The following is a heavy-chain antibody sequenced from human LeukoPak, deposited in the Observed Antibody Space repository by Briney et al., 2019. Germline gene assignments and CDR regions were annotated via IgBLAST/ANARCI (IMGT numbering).Heavy chain of an antibody. CDR3: ARALRTTYYYYYMDV. CDR2: IIHSGST. CDR1: GGSFSGYY. J-gene: IGHJ6*03. D-gene: IGHD1-14*01. Sequence: SETLSLTGAVYGGSFSGYYWSWIRQPPGKGLGWIGEIIHSGSTNYNPSLKSRVTISVDTSKNQFSLELSSVTAADTAVYYCARALRTTYYYYYMDVWGKGTTVTVSS. V-gene: IGHV4-34*12.